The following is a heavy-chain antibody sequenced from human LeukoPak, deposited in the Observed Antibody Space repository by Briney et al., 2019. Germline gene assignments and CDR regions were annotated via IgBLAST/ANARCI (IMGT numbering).Heavy chain of an antibody. CDR2: ISYHGSKT. D-gene: IGHD3-22*01. CDR3: AKDIDYYDSSGSSIDY. CDR1: GFSFSYFG. V-gene: IGHV3-30*18. Sequence: GGSLRLSCAASGFSFSYFGMHWVRQAPGKGLEWVAVISYHGSKTYYADSMKGRFTISRDISKNTLYLQMNSLRPEDTAVYYCAKDIDYYDSSGSSIDYWGQGTLVTVSS. J-gene: IGHJ4*02.